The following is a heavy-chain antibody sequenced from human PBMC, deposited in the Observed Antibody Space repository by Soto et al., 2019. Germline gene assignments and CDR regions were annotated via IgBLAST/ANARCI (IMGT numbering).Heavy chain of an antibody. D-gene: IGHD3-10*01. J-gene: IGHJ2*01. V-gene: IGHV4-30-4*01. Sequence: QVQLQESGPGLVKPSQTLSLTCTFSGGSISSGDYYWSWIRQPPGKGLEWIGYIYYSGSTYYNPSLKRRVTISVDTSKNQFSLKLSSVTAEDTAGYYCARVAGTFYWYFDLWGRGTLVTVSS. CDR1: GGSISSGDYY. CDR3: ARVAGTFYWYFDL. CDR2: IYYSGST.